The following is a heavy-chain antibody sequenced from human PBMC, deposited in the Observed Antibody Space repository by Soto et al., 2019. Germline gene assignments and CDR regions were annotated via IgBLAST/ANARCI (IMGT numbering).Heavy chain of an antibody. J-gene: IGHJ4*02. CDR3: AGQLVGGVGATSH. V-gene: IGHV3-11*01. Sequence: QVQLLESGGGLVKPGGSLRLSCVASGFTFSDYYLSWIRQAPGKGLEWVSYISPGGDVTYYGDSVKGRFTISRDNTKTSLYLLRTSLTTDDTAVYYCAGQLVGGVGATSHWGEGALVSVSS. CDR2: ISPGGDVT. CDR1: GFTFSDYY. D-gene: IGHD1-26*01.